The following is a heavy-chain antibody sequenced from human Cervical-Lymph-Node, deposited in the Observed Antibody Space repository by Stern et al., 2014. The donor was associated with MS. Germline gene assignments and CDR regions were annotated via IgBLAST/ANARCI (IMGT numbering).Heavy chain of an antibody. D-gene: IGHD5-12*01. V-gene: IGHV4-39*01. Sequence: QLQLQESGPGLVKPSETLSLTCSVSGGSISRSTYYWGWIRQPPGKGLEWIGSIYYSGTTYYNPSLKSRVTIDTSTKPFCLRLHSVTAADTAVYYCARHDGWLPHYWSQGTLVTVSS. J-gene: IGHJ4*02. CDR2: IYYSGTT. CDR3: ARHDGWLPHY. CDR1: GGSISRSTYY.